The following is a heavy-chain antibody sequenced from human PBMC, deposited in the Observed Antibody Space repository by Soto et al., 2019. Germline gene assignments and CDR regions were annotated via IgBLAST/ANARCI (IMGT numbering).Heavy chain of an antibody. CDR3: VREKDREQLAGKYYYGLDV. J-gene: IGHJ6*01. CDR1: GDTFSSFA. CDR2: IIPIFRTP. Sequence: QVQLVQSGAEVKKPGSSVKVSCKASGDTFSSFAISWVRQAPGQGLEWMGGIIPIFRTPKYAQKFQGRVTITADEFTSTAYMELRSLRSEDTAVYYCVREKDREQLAGKYYYGLDVWGLGTTVIVSS. D-gene: IGHD1-1*01. V-gene: IGHV1-69*12.